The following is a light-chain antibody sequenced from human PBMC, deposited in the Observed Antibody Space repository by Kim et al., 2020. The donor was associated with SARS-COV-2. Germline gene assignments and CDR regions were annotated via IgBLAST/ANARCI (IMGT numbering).Light chain of an antibody. Sequence: DIQMTQSPSSLSASVGDRVTITCQASQDINKFLNWYQHKPGKAPKLLIHDASDLEAGVPSRFSGSGSGTEFSFTISSLEPADVATYYCQQYDNLPQTFGQGTKVELK. CDR3: QQYDNLPQT. J-gene: IGKJ1*01. V-gene: IGKV1-33*01. CDR2: DAS. CDR1: QDINKF.